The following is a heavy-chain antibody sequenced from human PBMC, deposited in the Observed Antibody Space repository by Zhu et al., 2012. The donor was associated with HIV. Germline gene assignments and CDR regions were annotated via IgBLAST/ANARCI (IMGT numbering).Heavy chain of an antibody. CDR2: LYYSGAT. D-gene: IGHD3-10*01. Sequence: QVQVQESGPGLVKPSETLSLTCTVSGDSISSHFYFWDWIRQSPGKGLEWLGSLYYSGATYHKPSLKGRLTISVDTPKNEFSLNLNSVTAADTAVYYCMTLYYSGSETYVDYWGQGNAGHRLL. CDR1: GDSISSHFYF. V-gene: IGHV4-39*01. CDR3: MTLYYSGSETYVDY. J-gene: IGHJ4*02.